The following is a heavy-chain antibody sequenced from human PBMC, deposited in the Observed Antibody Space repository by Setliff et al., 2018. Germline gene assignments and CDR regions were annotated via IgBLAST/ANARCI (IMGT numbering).Heavy chain of an antibody. CDR2: VYDSGTT. J-gene: IGHJ4*02. CDR3: ASCRYQVPYDY. V-gene: IGHV4-39*01. CDR1: GGSISSISYY. D-gene: IGHD2-2*01. Sequence: SETLSLTCTVPGGSISSISYYWGWIRQPPGRELEWIGTVYDSGTTYYNPSLKSRVTIFVDTSKNQFSLNLNSVTAAATGVCYCASCRYQVPYDYWGQGILVTVSS.